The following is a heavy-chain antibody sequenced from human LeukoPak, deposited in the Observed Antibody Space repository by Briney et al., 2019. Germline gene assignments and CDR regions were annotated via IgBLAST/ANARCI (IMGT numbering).Heavy chain of an antibody. V-gene: IGHV4-39*07. Sequence: PSETLSLTCTVSGGSISSSSYYWGWIRQPPGKGLEWIGSIYYSGSTYYNPSLKSRVTISVDTSKNQFSLKLSSVTAADTAVYYCARDRAQYPFDYWGQGTLVTVSS. J-gene: IGHJ4*02. CDR2: IYYSGST. D-gene: IGHD2-2*01. CDR1: GGSISSSSYY. CDR3: ARDRAQYPFDY.